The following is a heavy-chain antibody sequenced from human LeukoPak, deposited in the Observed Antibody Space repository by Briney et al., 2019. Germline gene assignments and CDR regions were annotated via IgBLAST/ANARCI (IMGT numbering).Heavy chain of an antibody. CDR3: AREPHSSGYFYSFDY. J-gene: IGHJ4*02. V-gene: IGHV3-30*04. Sequence: EGSLRLSCTASGFTVSGYALHWVRQAPGKGLEWVAIISYDGSNKYYADSVKGRFTLSRDDSKNTLYLQMNRLRIEDTAVYYCAREPHSSGYFYSFDYWGQGTLVTVSS. CDR2: ISYDGSNK. CDR1: GFTVSGYA. D-gene: IGHD3-22*01.